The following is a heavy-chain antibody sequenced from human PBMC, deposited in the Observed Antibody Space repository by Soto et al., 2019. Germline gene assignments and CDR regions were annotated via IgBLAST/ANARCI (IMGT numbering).Heavy chain of an antibody. J-gene: IGHJ4*02. D-gene: IGHD6-6*01. CDR1: GDSISTADYY. CDR3: ARGIYSTSYFFDS. Sequence: PSETLSLTCTVSGDSISTADYYWNWIRQPPGKGLEWIGYIYYSGNTYYIPSLKSRVTISVDTSKNQISLKLNSVTAADTAVYYCARGIYSTSYFFDSCGQGTLVTVYS. V-gene: IGHV4-30-4*01. CDR2: IYYSGNT.